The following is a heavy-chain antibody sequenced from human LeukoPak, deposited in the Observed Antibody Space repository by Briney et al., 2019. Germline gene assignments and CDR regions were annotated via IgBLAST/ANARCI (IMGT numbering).Heavy chain of an antibody. CDR3: ARIGRSSGWPFDY. CDR2: IYYSGST. D-gene: IGHD6-19*01. Sequence: SETLSLTCTVSGGSISSYYWGWLRQPPGKGLEWIGSIYYSGSTYYNPSLKSRVTISVDTSKNQFSLKLSSVTAADTAVYYCARIGRSSGWPFDYWGQGTLVTVSS. CDR1: GGSISSYY. V-gene: IGHV4-39*07. J-gene: IGHJ4*02.